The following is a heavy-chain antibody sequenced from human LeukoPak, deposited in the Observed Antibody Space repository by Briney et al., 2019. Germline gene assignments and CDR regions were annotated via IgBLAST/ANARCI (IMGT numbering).Heavy chain of an antibody. CDR1: GFTFSSYS. D-gene: IGHD3-22*01. CDR2: ISSSSSYI. V-gene: IGHV3-21*01. J-gene: IGHJ5*02. CDR3: ARDNYYDSSGHYNGNWFDP. Sequence: GGSLRLSCAASGFTFSSYSMNWVRQAPGKGLEWVSSISSSSSYIYYADSVKGRFTISRDNAKNSLYLQMNSLRAEDTAVYYCARDNYYDSSGHYNGNWFDPWGQGTLVTVSS.